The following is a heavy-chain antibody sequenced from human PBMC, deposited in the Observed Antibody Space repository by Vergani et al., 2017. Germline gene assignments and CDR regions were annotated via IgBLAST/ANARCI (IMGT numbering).Heavy chain of an antibody. J-gene: IGHJ4*02. V-gene: IGHV1-46*01. CDR3: ARGRRDCSGGSCYNKGRYYFDY. CDR2: INPSGGST. D-gene: IGHD2-15*01. Sequence: QVQLVQSGAEVKKPGASVKVSCKASGYTFTSYYMHWVRQAPGQGLEWMGIINPSGGSTSYAQKFQGRVTMTRDTSTSTVYMELSSLRSEDTAVYYCARGRRDCSGGSCYNKGRYYFDYWGQGTLVTVSS. CDR1: GYTFTSYY.